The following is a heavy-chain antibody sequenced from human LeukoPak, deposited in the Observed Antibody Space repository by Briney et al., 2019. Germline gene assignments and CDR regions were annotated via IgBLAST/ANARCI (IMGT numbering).Heavy chain of an antibody. J-gene: IGHJ6*02. CDR1: GFTFSSYA. CDR3: ARDLAYSYTYYYYYYGMDV. D-gene: IGHD5-18*01. Sequence: GGSLRLSCAASGFTFSSYAMHWVRQAPGKGLEWVAVISYDGSNKYYADSVKGRFTISRDNSKNTLYLQMNSLRAEDTAVYYCARDLAYSYTYYYYYYGMDVWGQGTTVTVSS. CDR2: ISYDGSNK. V-gene: IGHV3-30-3*01.